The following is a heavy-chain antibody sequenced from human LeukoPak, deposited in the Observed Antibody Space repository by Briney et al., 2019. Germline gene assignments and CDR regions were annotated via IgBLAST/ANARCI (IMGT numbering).Heavy chain of an antibody. D-gene: IGHD3-16*01. V-gene: IGHV3-53*01. CDR2: ISAANIA. CDR3: ARAGKWTPYNYYYGMDV. J-gene: IGHJ6*02. Sequence: PGGSLSLSCAASGFTFSSYWMSWVRLAPGKGLEWVSLISAANIAYYADSVKGRFTISRDNAKNTLYLQMNSLRAEDTALYYCARAGKWTPYNYYYGMDVWGQGTTVTVSS. CDR1: GFTFSSYW.